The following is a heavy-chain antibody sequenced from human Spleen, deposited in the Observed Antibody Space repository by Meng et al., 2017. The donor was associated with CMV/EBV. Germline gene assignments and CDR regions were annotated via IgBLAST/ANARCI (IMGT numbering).Heavy chain of an antibody. D-gene: IGHD3-10*01. Sequence: GGSLRLSCVASGFTFSRYTINWVRQAPGKGLEWVSSISGSSSFIYYADSVKGRFTISRDNAKNSLYLQMNSLRAEDTAVYYCARERGSDVFYYYYAMDAWGQGTTVTVSS. V-gene: IGHV3-21*04. CDR1: GFTFSRYT. CDR2: ISGSSSFI. J-gene: IGHJ6*02. CDR3: ARERGSDVFYYYYAMDA.